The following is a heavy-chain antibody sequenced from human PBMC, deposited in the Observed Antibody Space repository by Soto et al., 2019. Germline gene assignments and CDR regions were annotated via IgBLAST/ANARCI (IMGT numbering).Heavy chain of an antibody. CDR1: GGSISSGGYY. CDR2: IYYSGST. D-gene: IGHD3-3*01. CDR3: ASLRFLEWFSMFQH. J-gene: IGHJ1*01. Sequence: SETLSLTCTVSGGSISSGGYYWSWIRQHPGKGLEWIGYIYYSGSTYYNPSLKSRVTISVDTSKNQFSLKLSSVTAADTAVYYCASLRFLEWFSMFQHWGQGTLVTVSS. V-gene: IGHV4-31*03.